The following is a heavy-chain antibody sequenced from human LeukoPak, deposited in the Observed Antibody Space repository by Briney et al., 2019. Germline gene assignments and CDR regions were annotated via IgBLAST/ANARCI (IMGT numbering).Heavy chain of an antibody. CDR2: MNPNSGNT. D-gene: IGHD2-2*01. CDR3: ARDAHLVYYYYGMDV. CDR1: GYTFTSYD. Sequence: GASVKLSCKASGYTFTSYDINWVRQATGQGLEWMGWMNPNSGNTGYAQKFQGRVTMTRNTSISTAYMELSSLRSEDTAVYYCARDAHLVYYYYGMDVWGQGTTVTVSS. J-gene: IGHJ6*02. V-gene: IGHV1-8*01.